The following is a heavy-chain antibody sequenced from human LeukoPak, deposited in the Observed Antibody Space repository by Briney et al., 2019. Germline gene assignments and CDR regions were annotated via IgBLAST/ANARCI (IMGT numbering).Heavy chain of an antibody. J-gene: IGHJ4*02. V-gene: IGHV4-34*01. CDR1: GGSFSGYY. CDR2: INHSGGT. D-gene: IGHD3-10*01. Sequence: SETLSLTCAVSGGSFSGYYWSWIRQPPGKGLEWIGEINHSGGTNYNPSLKSRVTISVGTSKNQFSLKLSSVTAADTAVYYCASKSYYYGSGIYYWGQGTLVTVSS. CDR3: ASKSYYYGSGIYY.